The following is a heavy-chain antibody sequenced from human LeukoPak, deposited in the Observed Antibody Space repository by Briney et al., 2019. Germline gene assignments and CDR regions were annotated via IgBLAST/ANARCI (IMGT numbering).Heavy chain of an antibody. CDR3: ARDMGQYCSGGSCYSNYYYYYMDV. Sequence: PSETLSLTCTVSGDSLSSSYWSWVRQPAGKGLEWIGRIYTSGSTNYNPSLKSRVTISVDTSKNQFSLKLSSVTAADTAVYYCARDMGQYCSGGSCYSNYYYYYMDVWGKGTTVTISS. CDR2: IYTSGST. J-gene: IGHJ6*03. CDR1: GDSLSSSY. V-gene: IGHV4-4*07. D-gene: IGHD2-15*01.